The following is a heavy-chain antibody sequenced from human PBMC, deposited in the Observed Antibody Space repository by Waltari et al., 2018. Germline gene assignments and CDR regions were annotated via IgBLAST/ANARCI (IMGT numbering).Heavy chain of an antibody. V-gene: IGHV4-39*01. J-gene: IGHJ4*02. D-gene: IGHD3-9*01. CDR2: VDYRGNI. Sequence: QLQESGPGLVKPSETLSLPCTVSVVPVDSRRYYWGWIRQPPGWGLEWSGNVDYRGNIHYNPSLKSRLAMSVDTSENQVSLRLSSVTAADTAVYYCARQWIDGLLTDYYNPWDSWGRGTPVIVSS. CDR3: ARQWIDGLLTDYYNPWDS. CDR1: VVPVDSRRYY.